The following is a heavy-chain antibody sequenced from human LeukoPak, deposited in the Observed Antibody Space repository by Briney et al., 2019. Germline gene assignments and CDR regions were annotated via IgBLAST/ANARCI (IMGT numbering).Heavy chain of an antibody. V-gene: IGHV4-61*08. D-gene: IGHD3-16*01. Sequence: SETLSLTCGVSGGSVSSGDYYWYWIRQPPGKGLEWIGYIYYSGSSNYNPSLKSRVTISIDTSKNQFSLKLSSVTAADTAVYYCARLLGRGRFRAVDIWGQGTMVTVSS. CDR2: IYYSGSS. J-gene: IGHJ3*02. CDR3: ARLLGRGRFRAVDI. CDR1: GGSVSSGDYY.